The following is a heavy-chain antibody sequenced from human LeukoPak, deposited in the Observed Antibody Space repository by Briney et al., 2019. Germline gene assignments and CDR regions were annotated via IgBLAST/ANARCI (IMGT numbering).Heavy chain of an antibody. CDR3: ARDGGEVYQPNAFDI. J-gene: IGHJ3*02. CDR2: INSDGSST. CDR1: GFTFSSYW. V-gene: IGHV3-74*01. D-gene: IGHD2-2*01. Sequence: GGSLRLSCAASGFTFSSYWMHGLRHAPGRGRVGFSRINSDGSSTSYADSVKGRFTISRDNAKNTLYLQMNSLRAEDTAVYYCARDGGEVYQPNAFDIWGQGTMVTVSS.